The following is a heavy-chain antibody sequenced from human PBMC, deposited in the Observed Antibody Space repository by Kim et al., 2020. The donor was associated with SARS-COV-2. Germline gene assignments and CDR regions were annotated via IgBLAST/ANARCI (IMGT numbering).Heavy chain of an antibody. D-gene: IGHD3-10*01. CDR2: INHSGST. CDR1: GGSFSGYY. CDR3: ARGGLWFGELLPIPDY. J-gene: IGHJ4*02. Sequence: SETLSLTCAVYGGSFSGYYWSWIRQPPGKGLEWIGEINHSGSTNYNPSLKSRVTISVDTSKNQFSLKLSSVTAADTAVYYCARGGLWFGELLPIPDYWGQGTLVTVSS. V-gene: IGHV4-34*01.